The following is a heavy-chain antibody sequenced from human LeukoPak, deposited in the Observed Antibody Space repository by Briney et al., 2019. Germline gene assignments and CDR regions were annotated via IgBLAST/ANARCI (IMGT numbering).Heavy chain of an antibody. CDR2: INPNSGGT. J-gene: IGHJ4*02. Sequence: ASVRVSCKVSGYTFTGYYIHWVRQAPGQGLEWMGRINPNSGGTNYAQKFQGRVTMTRDTSISTAYMDLSRLRSDDTAVYYCAKDLDSIHWWGQGTLVTVSS. V-gene: IGHV1-2*06. CDR1: GYTFTGYY. D-gene: IGHD3-22*01. CDR3: AKDLDSIHW.